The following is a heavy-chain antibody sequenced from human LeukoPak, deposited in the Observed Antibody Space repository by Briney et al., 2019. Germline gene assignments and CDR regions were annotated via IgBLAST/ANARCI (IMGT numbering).Heavy chain of an antibody. CDR3: ASGSRRNYFDY. D-gene: IGHD1-26*01. V-gene: IGHV3-23*01. J-gene: IGHJ4*02. Sequence: GGSLRLSCTTSGFTFSDFYMSWVRQAPGKGLEWVSLVSGSGGSTYYADSVKGRFTISRDNSKNTLFLQMNSLRAEDTAVYYCASGSRRNYFDYWGQGTLVTVSS. CDR2: VSGSGGST. CDR1: GFTFSDFY.